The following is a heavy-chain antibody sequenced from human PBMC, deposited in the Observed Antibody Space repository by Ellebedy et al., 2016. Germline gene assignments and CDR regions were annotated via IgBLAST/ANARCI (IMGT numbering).Heavy chain of an antibody. J-gene: IGHJ4*02. D-gene: IGHD3-22*01. Sequence: GGSLRLSCKGSGYNFASYWIGWVRQMPGKGLEWMGMIYPGDSDTRYSQPFQGQVTMSADKSISTACLQWSSLKASDSATYFCVRMVGDSSGYYVDFWGQGTLVTVSS. CDR1: GYNFASYW. CDR2: IYPGDSDT. V-gene: IGHV5-51*01. CDR3: VRMVGDSSGYYVDF.